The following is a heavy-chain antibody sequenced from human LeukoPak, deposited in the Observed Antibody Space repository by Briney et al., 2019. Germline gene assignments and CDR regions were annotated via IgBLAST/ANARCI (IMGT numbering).Heavy chain of an antibody. CDR2: IGTAGDT. CDR1: GFTFSSYD. V-gene: IGHV3-13*01. D-gene: IGHD1-14*01. CDR3: ARDRYNYGMDV. J-gene: IGHJ6*02. Sequence: GGSLRLSCAASGFTFSSYDMHWVRQATGKGLEWVSAIGTAGDTYYPGSVKGRFTISRENAKNSLYLQMNSLRAGDTAVYYCARDRYNYGMDVWGQGTTVTVSS.